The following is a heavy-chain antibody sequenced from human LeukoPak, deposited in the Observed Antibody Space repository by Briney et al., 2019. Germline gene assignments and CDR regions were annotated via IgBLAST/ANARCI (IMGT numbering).Heavy chain of an antibody. J-gene: IGHJ5*02. V-gene: IGHV4-34*01. CDR1: GGSISSYY. CDR3: ARGRGATILGGTRWFDP. CDR2: INHSGST. Sequence: SETLSLTCTVSGGSISSYYWSWIRQPAGKGLEWIGEINHSGSTNYNPSLKSRVTISVDTSKNQFSLKLSSVTAADTAVYYCARGRGATILGGTRWFDPWGQGTLVTVSS. D-gene: IGHD5-24*01.